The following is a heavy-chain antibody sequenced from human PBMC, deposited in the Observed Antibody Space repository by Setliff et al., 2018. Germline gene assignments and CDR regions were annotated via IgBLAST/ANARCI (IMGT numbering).Heavy chain of an antibody. D-gene: IGHD2-2*01. V-gene: IGHV1-2*02. CDR2: INTYSGAT. J-gene: IGHJ6*03. CDR3: ARDRGPSGYCSSTSCQGGYYYYYMDV. CDR1: GYTFTDYY. Sequence: ASVKVSCKASGYTFTDYYMQWVRQAPGQGLEWMGNINTYSGATNYAHKFQGRVTMTRDTSISTAYMELSRLRSDDTAVYYCARDRGPSGYCSSTSCQGGYYYYYMDVWGKGTTVTVSS.